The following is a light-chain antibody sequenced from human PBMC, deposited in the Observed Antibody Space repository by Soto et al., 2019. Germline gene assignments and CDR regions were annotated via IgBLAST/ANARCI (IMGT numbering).Light chain of an antibody. V-gene: IGKV3D-20*02. CDR1: QSVSNNY. J-gene: IGKJ5*01. CDR3: QQRSNSIT. CDR2: GAS. Sequence: EIVFTQSPGTLSLSPGERATLSCRASQSVSNNYLAWYQQKPGQAPRLLIYGASNRATGILDRFSGSGSGTDFTLTISRLEPEDFAVYYCQQRSNSITFGQGTRLEIK.